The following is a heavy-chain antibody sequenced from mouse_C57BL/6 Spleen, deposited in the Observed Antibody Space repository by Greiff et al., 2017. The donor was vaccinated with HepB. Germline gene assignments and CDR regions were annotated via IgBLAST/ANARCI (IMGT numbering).Heavy chain of an antibody. CDR1: GYTFTSYW. Sequence: QVQLKESGAELVKPGASVKLSCKASGYTFTSYWMHWVKQRPGQGLEWIGMIHPNSGSTNYNEKFKSKATLTVDKSSSTAYMQLSSLTSEDSAVYYCAPLYDGYYAWFAYWGQGTLVTVSA. CDR3: APLYDGYYAWFAY. J-gene: IGHJ3*01. V-gene: IGHV1-64*01. CDR2: IHPNSGST. D-gene: IGHD2-3*01.